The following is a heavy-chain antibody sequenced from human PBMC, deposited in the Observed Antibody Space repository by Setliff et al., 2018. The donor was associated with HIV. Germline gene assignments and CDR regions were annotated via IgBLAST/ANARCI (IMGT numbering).Heavy chain of an antibody. CDR1: GYSMSSGYY. Sequence: SETLSLTCGVSGYSMSSGYYWGWIRQPQGKGLEWIGNVYHTGSTYYNPSLKSRVTISVDTSKNKFSLKLSSVIAADTAVYYCARHAAGPDGPFDYWGQGTLVTVSS. V-gene: IGHV4-38-2*01. D-gene: IGHD2-2*01. CDR3: ARHAAGPDGPFDY. J-gene: IGHJ4*02. CDR2: VYHTGST.